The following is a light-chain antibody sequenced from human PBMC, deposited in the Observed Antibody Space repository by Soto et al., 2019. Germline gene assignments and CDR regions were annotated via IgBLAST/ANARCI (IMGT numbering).Light chain of an antibody. Sequence: DVVMTQSPLSLPVTLGQPASISCRSSQGLIHSDGNTYLNWFQQRPGQSPRRLIYKVSDRDSGEPERFSGRETGTDFTPKISRLEAEDFVFYYSMPGTPLPWTFGHVTEVEIK. J-gene: IGKJ1*01. CDR2: KVS. CDR3: MPGTPLPWT. V-gene: IGKV2-30*02. CDR1: QGLIHSDGNTY.